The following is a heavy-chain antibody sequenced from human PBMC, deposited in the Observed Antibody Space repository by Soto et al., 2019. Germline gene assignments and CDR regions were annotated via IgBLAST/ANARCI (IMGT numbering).Heavy chain of an antibody. J-gene: IGHJ4*02. CDR3: ARSMTTVVTLDY. Sequence: PSGTQSLTCTASGPSISSTSHYWGSFRQPPGKGLEWIGSIYYSGSTYYNPSLKSRVTISVDTSKNQFSLKLSSVTAADTAVYYCARSMTTVVTLDYWGQGTLVTVS. CDR2: IYYSGST. D-gene: IGHD4-17*01. V-gene: IGHV4-39*01. CDR1: GPSISSTSHY.